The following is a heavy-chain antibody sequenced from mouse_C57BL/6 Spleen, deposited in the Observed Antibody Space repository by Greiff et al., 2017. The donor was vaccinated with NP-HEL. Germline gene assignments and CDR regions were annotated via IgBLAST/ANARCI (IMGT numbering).Heavy chain of an antibody. D-gene: IGHD2-4*01. CDR2: ISDGGSYT. Sequence: EVQLQESGGGLVKPGGSLKLSCAASGFTFSSYAMSWVRQTPEKRLEWVATISDGGSYTYYPDNVKGRFTISRDNAKNNLYLQMSHLKSEDTAMYYCAREGLRNFDVWGTGTTVTVSS. J-gene: IGHJ1*03. CDR1: GFTFSSYA. V-gene: IGHV5-4*01. CDR3: AREGLRNFDV.